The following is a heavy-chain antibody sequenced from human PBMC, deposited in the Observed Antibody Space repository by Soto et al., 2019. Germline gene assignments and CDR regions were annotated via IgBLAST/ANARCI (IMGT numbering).Heavy chain of an antibody. D-gene: IGHD6-6*01. J-gene: IGHJ6*02. CDR1: GFTFSSYG. CDR3: AKDSIAGRPDYNYGMDV. V-gene: IGHV3-30*18. Sequence: GGSLRLSCAASGFTFSSYGMHWVRQAPGKGLEWVAVISYDGSNKYYADSVKGRFTISRDNSKNTLHVQMNSLRAEDTAVYYCAKDSIAGRPDYNYGMDVWGQGTTVTVSS. CDR2: ISYDGSNK.